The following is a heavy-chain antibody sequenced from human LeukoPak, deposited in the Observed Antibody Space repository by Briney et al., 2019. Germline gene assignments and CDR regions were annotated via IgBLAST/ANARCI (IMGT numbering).Heavy chain of an antibody. CDR3: AKSLPRATKGPPGDY. CDR2: ISGSGGST. D-gene: IGHD5-12*01. CDR1: GFTVSSNY. Sequence: PGGSLRLSCAASGFTVSSNYMSWVRQAPGKGLEWVSAISGSGGSTYYADSVKGRFTISRDNSKNTLYLQMNSLRAEDTAVYYCAKSLPRATKGPPGDYWGQGTLVTVSS. V-gene: IGHV3-23*01. J-gene: IGHJ4*02.